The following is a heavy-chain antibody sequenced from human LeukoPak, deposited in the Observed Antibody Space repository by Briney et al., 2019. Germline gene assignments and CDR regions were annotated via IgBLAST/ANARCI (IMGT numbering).Heavy chain of an antibody. J-gene: IGHJ4*02. CDR2: ISYDGSNK. CDR1: GFTFSSCA. CDR3: ARDDYGDY. V-gene: IGHV3-30-3*01. Sequence: GGSLRLSCAASGFTFSSCAMHWVRQAPGKGLEWVAVISYDGSNKYYADSVKGRFTISRDNSKNTLYLQMNSLRAEDTAVYYCARDDYGDYWGQGTLVTVSS.